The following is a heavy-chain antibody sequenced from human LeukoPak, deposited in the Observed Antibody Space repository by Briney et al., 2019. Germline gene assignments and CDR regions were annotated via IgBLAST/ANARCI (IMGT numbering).Heavy chain of an antibody. J-gene: IGHJ3*02. D-gene: IGHD2-15*01. CDR1: GLTFGDYA. CDR3: SRVRYCSGRSCYFGAFDI. CDR2: IRSKAYGGTT. V-gene: IGHV3-49*04. Sequence: GGSLRLSCTASGLTFGDYAMSWVRQAPGKGLEWVSFIRSKAYGGTTEYAASVKGRFIISRDDSKSIAYLQMNSLKTEDTAVYYCSRVRYCSGRSCYFGAFDIWGQGTMVTVSS.